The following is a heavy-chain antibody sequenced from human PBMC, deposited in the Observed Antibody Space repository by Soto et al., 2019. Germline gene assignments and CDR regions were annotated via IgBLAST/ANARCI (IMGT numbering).Heavy chain of an antibody. Sequence: EVQLVESGGGLVQPGGSLRLSCAASGFTFSSYDMHWVRQATGKGLEWVSAIGTAGDTYYPGSVKGRFTISRENAKNSLYLQMNSLRAEDTAVYYCARAEQLLWFGTGAGHGALDIWGQGTMVTVSS. CDR3: ARAEQLLWFGTGAGHGALDI. J-gene: IGHJ3*02. V-gene: IGHV3-13*01. CDR2: IGTAGDT. D-gene: IGHD3-10*01. CDR1: GFTFSSYD.